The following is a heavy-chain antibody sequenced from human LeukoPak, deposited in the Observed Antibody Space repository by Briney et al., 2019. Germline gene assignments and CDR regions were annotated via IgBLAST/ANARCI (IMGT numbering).Heavy chain of an antibody. J-gene: IGHJ4*02. D-gene: IGHD2-2*01. Sequence: GGSLRLSCAASGFTFDDYAMHWVRQAPGKGLEWVSGISWNSGSIGYADSVKGRFTISRDNAKNSLYLQMNSLRAEDMALYYCAKGYCSSTSCYARSLDYWGQGTLVTVSS. CDR3: AKGYCSSTSCYARSLDY. CDR1: GFTFDDYA. CDR2: ISWNSGSI. V-gene: IGHV3-9*03.